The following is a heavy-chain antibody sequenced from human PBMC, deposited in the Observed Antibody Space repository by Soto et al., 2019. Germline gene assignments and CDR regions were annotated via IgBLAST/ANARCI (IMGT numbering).Heavy chain of an antibody. D-gene: IGHD6-19*01. CDR3: ARDSHVGSGWQLTADY. V-gene: IGHV3-33*01. J-gene: IGHJ4*02. CDR2: IWYDGSNK. Sequence: LRLSCAASGFTFSSYGMHWVRQAPGKGLEWVAVIWYDGSNKYYAESVKGRFTISRDNSKNTLYLQMNNLRAEDTAVYYCARDSHVGSGWQLTADYWGQGTLVTVSS. CDR1: GFTFSSYG.